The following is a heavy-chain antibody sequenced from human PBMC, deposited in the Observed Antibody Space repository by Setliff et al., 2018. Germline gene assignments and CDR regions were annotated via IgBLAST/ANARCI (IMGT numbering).Heavy chain of an antibody. CDR1: GGSISSSSYY. CDR2: IYYSGST. J-gene: IGHJ4*02. V-gene: IGHV4-39*07. CDR3: ARRATYYNFWSGYYDY. D-gene: IGHD3-3*01. Sequence: SETLSLTCTVSGGSISSSSYYWGWLRQPPGKGLEWIGSIYYSGSTYYNPSLKSRVTISVDTSKNQFSLKLSSVTAADTAVYYCARRATYYNFWSGYYDYWGQGTLVTVSS.